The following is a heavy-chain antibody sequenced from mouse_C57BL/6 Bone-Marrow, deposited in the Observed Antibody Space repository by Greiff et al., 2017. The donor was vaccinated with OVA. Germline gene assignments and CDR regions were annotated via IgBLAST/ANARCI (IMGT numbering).Heavy chain of an antibody. CDR2: ISRGSSTI. CDR3: AKDGGFDY. CDR1: GFTFSDYG. V-gene: IGHV5-17*01. J-gene: IGHJ2*01. Sequence: EVKLLQSGGGLVKPGASLKLSCAASGFTFSDYGMHWVRQAPEKGLEWVAYISRGSSTIYYAETVKGRFTISRDNTTNTQFLQMTSLGSEDTAMYCCAKDGGFDYWGQGTTLTVSS.